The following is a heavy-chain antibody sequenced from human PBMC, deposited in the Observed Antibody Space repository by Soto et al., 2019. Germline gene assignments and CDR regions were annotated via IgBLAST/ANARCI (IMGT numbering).Heavy chain of an antibody. CDR3: AGGSRDTSGYYDFEY. CDR2: ISAITNYK. D-gene: IGHD3-22*01. CDR1: GLTLSSYA. J-gene: IGHJ4*02. V-gene: IGHV3-21*02. Sequence: EVQLVESGGGLVKPGGSLRLSCAGFGLTLSSYAMSWVRQAPGKGLEWVSSISAITNYKYSADSLKGRFTISRDNAKNSLYLQMNSLRAEDTAVYYCAGGSRDTSGYYDFEYWGQGTLVTVSS.